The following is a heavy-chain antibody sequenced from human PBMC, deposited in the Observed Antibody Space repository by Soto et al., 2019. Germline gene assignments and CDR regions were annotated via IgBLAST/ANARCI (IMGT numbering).Heavy chain of an antibody. V-gene: IGHV4-30-4*01. D-gene: IGHD5-12*01. CDR2: IHYGGST. CDR1: GDSISSGGYY. CDR3: ARDGLRLRDAFDI. Sequence: SETLSLTCTVSGDSISSGGYYWNWIRQSPEKGLEWIGHIHYGGSTYYNPSLESRVSISIDTSENQFSLELTSVTAADTAVYYCARDGLRLRDAFDIWGPGTMVTVSS. J-gene: IGHJ3*02.